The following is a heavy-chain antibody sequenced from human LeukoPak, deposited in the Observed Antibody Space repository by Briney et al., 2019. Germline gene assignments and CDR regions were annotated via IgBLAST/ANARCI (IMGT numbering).Heavy chain of an antibody. Sequence: GSLRLSCAVSEFTFSHFAMHWVRQAPGKGLEWVAVVSSHGNDGYYADSVKGRFTISRDNSKNTLYLQIDSLRAEDTAIYYCTRDAYNFNDFDYWGQGTLVTVSS. V-gene: IGHV3-30*01. J-gene: IGHJ4*02. D-gene: IGHD5-24*01. CDR3: TRDAYNFNDFDY. CDR1: EFTFSHFA. CDR2: VSSHGNDG.